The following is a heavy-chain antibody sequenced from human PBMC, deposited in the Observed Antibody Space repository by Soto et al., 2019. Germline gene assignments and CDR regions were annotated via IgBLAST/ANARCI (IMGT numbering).Heavy chain of an antibody. CDR3: ARDYGGHSNSDY. CDR2: IYFNGIT. J-gene: IGHJ4*02. V-gene: IGHV4-31*03. D-gene: IGHD4-17*01. Sequence: SETLSLTCTVSGGSISSGGHYWSWIRQHPGKGLEWIGYIYFNGITYYNPSLKSRVTISVDTSKNQFSLKLSSVTAADTAVYYCARDYGGHSNSDYWGQGTLVTVS. CDR1: GGSISSGGHY.